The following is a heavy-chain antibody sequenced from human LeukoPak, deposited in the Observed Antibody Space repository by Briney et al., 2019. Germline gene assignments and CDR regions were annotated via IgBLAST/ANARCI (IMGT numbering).Heavy chain of an antibody. J-gene: IGHJ5*02. V-gene: IGHV4-34*01. CDR2: XNHSGST. CDR3: ARGRLVVAATRRWFDP. CDR1: GGSFSGYY. D-gene: IGHD2-15*01. Sequence: SETLSLTCAVYGGSFSGYYXXWLXXXXXXXXXXXXXXNHSGSTNYNPSLKSRVTISVDTSKNQFSLKLSSVTAADTAVYYCARGRLVVAATRRWFDPWGQGTLVTVSS.